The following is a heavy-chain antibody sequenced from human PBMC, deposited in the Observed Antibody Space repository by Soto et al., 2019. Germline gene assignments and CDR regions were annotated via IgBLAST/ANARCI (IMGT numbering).Heavy chain of an antibody. CDR2: IKSKTDGGTA. CDR3: TTGIYYDILTGYHNVAY. Sequence: PGGSLRISCVASGFNLSHPWMTWVRQAAGKGLEWVGRIKSKTDGGTADYAAPVKGRATISRDDSKNTVYLQMNSLKTEDTAVYYCTTGIYYDILTGYHNVAYWGQGALVTVSS. J-gene: IGHJ4*02. D-gene: IGHD3-9*01. V-gene: IGHV3-15*01. CDR1: GFNLSHPW.